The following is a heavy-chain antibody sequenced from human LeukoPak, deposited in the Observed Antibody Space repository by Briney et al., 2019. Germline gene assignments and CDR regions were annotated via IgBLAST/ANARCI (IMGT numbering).Heavy chain of an antibody. CDR3: ARADQQYYFDY. D-gene: IGHD4-11*01. J-gene: IGHJ4*02. CDR1: GFTFSSYS. V-gene: IGHV3-21*01. Sequence: VGTLRLSCAASGFTFSSYSMNWVRKAPGKGLDWVSSISSSSSYIYYADSVKGRFTISRDNAKNSLYLQMNSLRAEDTAVYYCARADQQYYFDYWGKGTLVTVSS. CDR2: ISSSSSYI.